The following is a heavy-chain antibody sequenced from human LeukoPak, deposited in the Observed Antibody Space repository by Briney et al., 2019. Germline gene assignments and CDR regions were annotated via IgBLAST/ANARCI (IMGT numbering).Heavy chain of an antibody. D-gene: IGHD3-10*01. J-gene: IGHJ4*02. Sequence: GGSLRRSCAASGFTFSSYWRSWVRQAPGKGLEWVANIEQDGSEKYYVDSVKGRFTISKDNAKNSLYLQMNSLRAEDTAVYYCARDLSRSFSMIRGLIQHREFDFWGRGTLVTVSS. V-gene: IGHV3-7*01. CDR1: GFTFSSYW. CDR3: ARDLSRSFSMIRGLIQHREFDF. CDR2: IEQDGSEK.